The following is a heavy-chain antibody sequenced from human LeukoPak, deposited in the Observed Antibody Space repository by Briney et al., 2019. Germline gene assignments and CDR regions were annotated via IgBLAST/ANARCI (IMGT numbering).Heavy chain of an antibody. J-gene: IGHJ3*02. CDR1: GFTFRTYW. CDR2: INSDGSST. Sequence: PGGSLRLSCTTSGFTFRTYWMHWVRQAPGKGLVRVSRINSDGSSTSYADSVKGRFTISRDNAKNTLYLQMNSLRAEDTALYYCTRDQAGAFDIWGQGTMVTVSS. D-gene: IGHD3-10*01. CDR3: TRDQAGAFDI. V-gene: IGHV3-74*01.